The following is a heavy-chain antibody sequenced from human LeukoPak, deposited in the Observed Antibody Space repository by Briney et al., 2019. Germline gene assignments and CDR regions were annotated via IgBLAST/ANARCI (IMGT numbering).Heavy chain of an antibody. D-gene: IGHD3-22*01. V-gene: IGHV1-8*01. CDR1: GYTFTSYD. J-gene: IGHJ4*02. CDR2: MNPNSGNT. CDR3: ARGGYYDSSGQGHVHFDY. Sequence: ASVKVSCKASGYTFTSYDINWVRQATGQGLEWMGWMNPNSGNTGYAQKFQGRVTMTRDTSISTAYMELSSLRSEDTAVYYCARGGYYDSSGQGHVHFDYWGQGTLVTVSS.